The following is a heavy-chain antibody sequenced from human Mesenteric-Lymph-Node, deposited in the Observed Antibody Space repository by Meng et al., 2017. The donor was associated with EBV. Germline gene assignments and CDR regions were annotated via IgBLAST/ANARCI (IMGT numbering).Heavy chain of an antibody. D-gene: IGHD4-17*01. CDR1: GGPITTYY. J-gene: IGHJ4*02. V-gene: IGHV4-59*01. Sequence: QVQLQESGTGLVKPSAPLSLTCTVSGGPITTYYWSWIRQPPGKGPEWIGYIYYSGITKYNPSLKSRVTISVDTSKNQFSLKLSSVTAADTAVYYCATGLYGDYALANWGQGTLVTVSS. CDR2: IYYSGIT. CDR3: ATGLYGDYALAN.